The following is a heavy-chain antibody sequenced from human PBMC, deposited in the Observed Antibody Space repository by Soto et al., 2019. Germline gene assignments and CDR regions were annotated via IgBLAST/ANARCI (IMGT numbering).Heavy chain of an antibody. CDR1: GFTFSSYG. D-gene: IGHD4-17*01. J-gene: IGHJ6*02. CDR2: ISYDGSIK. CDR3: AKDTAVTTGFYYYYYYGMDV. V-gene: IGHV3-30*18. Sequence: QVQLVESGGGVVQPGRSLRLSCAASGFTFSSYGMHWVRQAPGKGLEWVAVISYDGSIKFYADSVKGQFTISRDNSKNTLYLQMNSLRAEDTAVYYCAKDTAVTTGFYYYYYYGMDVWGQGTTVTVSS.